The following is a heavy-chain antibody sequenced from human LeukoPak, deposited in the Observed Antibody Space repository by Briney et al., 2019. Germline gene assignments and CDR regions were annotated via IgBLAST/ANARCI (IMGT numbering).Heavy chain of an antibody. V-gene: IGHV1-8*01. CDR3: TRKTCTTTSCLHP. CDR1: GYTFTSYD. D-gene: IGHD2-2*01. J-gene: IGHJ5*02. Sequence: ASVKVSCKASGYTFTSYDINWVRQAAGQGLEWMGWMNPNTGNSGYAQRFQGRVTLTRDTSIDTAYMELSSLGSEDTAVYYCTRKTCTTTSCLHPWGQGTLVTVSS. CDR2: MNPNTGNS.